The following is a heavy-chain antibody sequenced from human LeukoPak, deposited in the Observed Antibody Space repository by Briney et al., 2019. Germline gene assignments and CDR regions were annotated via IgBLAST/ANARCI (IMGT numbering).Heavy chain of an antibody. J-gene: IGHJ4*02. CDR3: ATQPGRGSPFKF. V-gene: IGHV1-18*01. CDR2: ISTYTVET. CDR1: GDTFTNYG. Sequence: ASVKVSCKASGDTFTNYGISWVRQAPGQGHEWMGWISTYTVETIYAQKFQGRVTLSTDTSTSTAYMELSSLRSDDTAVYYCATQPGRGSPFKFWGQGTLVTVSS. D-gene: IGHD2-8*02.